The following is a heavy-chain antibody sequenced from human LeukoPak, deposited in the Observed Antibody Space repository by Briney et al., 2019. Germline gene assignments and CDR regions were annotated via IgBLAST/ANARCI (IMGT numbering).Heavy chain of an antibody. D-gene: IGHD4-23*01. CDR3: ARDAPGNSHTLDY. V-gene: IGHV3-23*01. CDR2: ISDSGRST. CDR1: GFTFSNYA. Sequence: GGSLRLSCAASGFTFSNYAMGWVRQAPGEGLEWVSVISDSGRSTYYADSVKGRFTISRDNSKSAVYLQMNSLRAEDTAIYYCARDAPGNSHTLDYWGQGTLVTVSS. J-gene: IGHJ4*02.